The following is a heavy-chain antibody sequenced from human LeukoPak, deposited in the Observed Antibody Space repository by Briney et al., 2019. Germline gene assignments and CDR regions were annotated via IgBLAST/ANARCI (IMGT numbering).Heavy chain of an antibody. CDR1: GGSFSGYY. J-gene: IGHJ3*01. CDR2: INHSGST. Sequence: SETLSLTCAVYGGSFSGYYWSWIRQPPGKGLEWIGEINHSGSTNYNPSLKSRVTISVDTSKNQFSLKLSSVTAADTAVYYCARGSHYYGSGSYYKGPDAFDDWGQGTMVTVSS. V-gene: IGHV4-34*01. CDR3: ARGSHYYGSGSYYKGPDAFDD. D-gene: IGHD3-10*01.